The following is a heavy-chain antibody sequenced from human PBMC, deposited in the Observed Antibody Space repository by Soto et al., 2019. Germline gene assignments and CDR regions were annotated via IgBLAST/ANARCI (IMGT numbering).Heavy chain of an antibody. J-gene: IGHJ6*02. Sequence: QVQLVESGGGVVQPGRSLRLSCAASGFTFSSYGMHWVRQAPGKGLEWVAFISYDGSNKYYADSVKGRFTISRDNSKNTLYPEMNSLSAEDTAVYYCARVVPAAMYYYYGMDVWGQGTTVTVSS. CDR1: GFTFSSYG. V-gene: IGHV3-30*03. CDR3: ARVVPAAMYYYYGMDV. D-gene: IGHD2-2*01. CDR2: ISYDGSNK.